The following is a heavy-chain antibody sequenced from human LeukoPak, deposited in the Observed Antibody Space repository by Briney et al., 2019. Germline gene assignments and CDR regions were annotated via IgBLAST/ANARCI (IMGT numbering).Heavy chain of an antibody. J-gene: IGHJ5*02. Sequence: SETLSLTRTVSGGSISSYYWSWIRQPPGKGLEWIGYIYYSGSTNYNPSLKSRVTVSVDTSKNQFSLKLGSVTAADTAVYYCARADYSSGWNDWFDPWGQGTLVTVSS. V-gene: IGHV4-59*01. D-gene: IGHD6-19*01. CDR2: IYYSGST. CDR1: GGSISSYY. CDR3: ARADYSSGWNDWFDP.